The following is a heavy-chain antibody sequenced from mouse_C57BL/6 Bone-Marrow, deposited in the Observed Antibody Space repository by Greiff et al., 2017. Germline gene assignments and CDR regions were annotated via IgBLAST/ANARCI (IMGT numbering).Heavy chain of an antibody. J-gene: IGHJ1*03. V-gene: IGHV14-1*01. CDR2: IDPEDGDT. CDR3: TTGGLRRVHWYFDV. D-gene: IGHD2-4*01. Sequence: VQLQQSGAELVRPGASVKLSCTASGFNIKDYYMHWVKQRPEQGLEWIGRIDPEDGDTEYAPKFQGKATMTADTSSNTAYLQLSSLTSEDTAVYYCTTGGLRRVHWYFDVWGTGTTVTVSS. CDR1: GFNIKDYY.